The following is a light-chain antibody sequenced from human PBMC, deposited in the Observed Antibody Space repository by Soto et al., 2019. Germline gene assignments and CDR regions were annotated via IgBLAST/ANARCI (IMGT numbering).Light chain of an antibody. Sequence: QSALTQPASVSGSPGQSITISCTGTSSDVGGYNYVSWYQQQSGKAPKLMIHEVSNRPSGASSRFSGSKSGNTASLTISGLQAEDEADYYCSSYTSSRAYVFGIGTKVTVL. V-gene: IGLV2-14*01. CDR3: SSYTSSRAYV. J-gene: IGLJ1*01. CDR2: EVS. CDR1: SSDVGGYNY.